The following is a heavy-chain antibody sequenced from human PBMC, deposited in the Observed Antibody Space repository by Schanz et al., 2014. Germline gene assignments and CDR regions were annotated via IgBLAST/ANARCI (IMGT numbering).Heavy chain of an antibody. D-gene: IGHD3-9*01. CDR1: GLTFSDYY. CDR2: IGGSGDST. CDR3: AKHVRSLTGNDY. Sequence: VQLVESGGGVVQPGKSLRLSCAASGLTFSDYYMSWIRQAPGKGLEWVSGIGGSGDSTHYADSVKGRFIISRDNSKNTLYLQVNSLRAEDTAVYYCAKHVRSLTGNDYWGQGTLVTVSS. V-gene: IGHV3-23*04. J-gene: IGHJ4*02.